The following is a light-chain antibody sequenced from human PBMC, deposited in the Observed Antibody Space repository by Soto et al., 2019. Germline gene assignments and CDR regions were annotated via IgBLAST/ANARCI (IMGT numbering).Light chain of an antibody. CDR2: ATS. V-gene: IGKV3-20*01. Sequence: VLTQSPGTLSLSPGERATLSCRASRSVGSNYLAWYQQKPGQAPRLLISATSRRATGIPDRFSGSGSGTDFTLTVSRLEPEDFEVYYCQQYADSPLLSFGGGTRLEI. CDR1: RSVGSNY. CDR3: QQYADSPLLS. J-gene: IGKJ4*01.